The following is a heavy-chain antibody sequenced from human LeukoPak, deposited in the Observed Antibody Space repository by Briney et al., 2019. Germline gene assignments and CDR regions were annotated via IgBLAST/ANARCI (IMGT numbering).Heavy chain of an antibody. Sequence: SETLSLTCTVSGGSVSSGSYYWSWIRQPPGKGLEWIGYIYYSGSTNYNPSLKSRVTISVDTSKNQFSLKLRSVTAADTAVYYCVREAATDYYDSSGYYRQTEVFDAWGQGTMVTVSS. CDR1: GGSVSSGSYY. V-gene: IGHV4-61*01. J-gene: IGHJ3*01. CDR2: IYYSGST. D-gene: IGHD3-22*01. CDR3: VREAATDYYDSSGYYRQTEVFDA.